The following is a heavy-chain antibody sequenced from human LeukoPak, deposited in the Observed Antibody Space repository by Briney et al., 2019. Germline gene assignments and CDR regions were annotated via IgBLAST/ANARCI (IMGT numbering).Heavy chain of an antibody. Sequence: PGGSLRLSCAASGFTFSSYWMSWVRQAPGKGLEWVANIKQDGSEKYYVDSVKGRFTISRDNAKNSLYLQMNSLRAEDTAVYYCARELDCSGGSCYEAYYFDYWGQGTLVTVSS. J-gene: IGHJ4*02. CDR1: GFTFSSYW. CDR2: IKQDGSEK. V-gene: IGHV3-7*01. CDR3: ARELDCSGGSCYEAYYFDY. D-gene: IGHD2-15*01.